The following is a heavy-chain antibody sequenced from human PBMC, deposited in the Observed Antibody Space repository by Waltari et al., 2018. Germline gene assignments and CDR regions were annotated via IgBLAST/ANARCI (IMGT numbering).Heavy chain of an antibody. Sequence: QVQLVQSGAEVKKPGASVKVSCKASGYTFTSYYMHWVRQAPGQGLEWMGIINPSGGSTSYAQKFQGRVTMTRDTSTSTVYMELSSLRSEDMAVYYCARDTRGGAPPGYYFDYWGQGTLVTVSS. CDR2: INPSGGST. CDR3: ARDTRGGAPPGYYFDY. J-gene: IGHJ4*02. CDR1: GYTFTSYY. V-gene: IGHV1-46*01. D-gene: IGHD3-16*01.